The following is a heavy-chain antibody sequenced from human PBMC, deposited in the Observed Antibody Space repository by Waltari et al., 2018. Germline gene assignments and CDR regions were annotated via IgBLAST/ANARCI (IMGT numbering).Heavy chain of an antibody. CDR1: GGSISNYH. J-gene: IGHJ4*02. Sequence: QVQLQESGPGLVKPSETLSLTCTVSGGSISNYHWSWIRQPPGRGLELIGYIYYSGSTTYNPSLKSRISMSLDTSRNQFSLKMSSVTADDTAVYYCAGDYDSGSYRFDFWGQGTLVTVSS. V-gene: IGHV4-59*01. CDR2: IYYSGST. CDR3: AGDYDSGSYRFDF. D-gene: IGHD3-10*01.